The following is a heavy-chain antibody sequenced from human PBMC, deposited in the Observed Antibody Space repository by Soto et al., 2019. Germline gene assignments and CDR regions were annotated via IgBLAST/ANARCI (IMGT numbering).Heavy chain of an antibody. CDR1: GGSISSYY. D-gene: IGHD3-22*01. V-gene: IGHV4-59*01. CDR2: IYYSGST. J-gene: IGHJ6*02. Sequence: SETLSLTCTVSGGSISSYYWSWIRQPPGKGLEWIGYIYYSGSTNYNPSLKSRVTISVDTSKNQFSLKLSSVTAADTAVYYCAREGYSSAYYYYYGMDVWGQGTKVTVSS. CDR3: AREGYSSAYYYYYGMDV.